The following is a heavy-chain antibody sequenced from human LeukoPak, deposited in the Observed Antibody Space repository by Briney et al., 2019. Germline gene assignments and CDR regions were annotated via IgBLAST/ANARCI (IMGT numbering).Heavy chain of an antibody. V-gene: IGHV5-51*01. D-gene: IGHD1-1*01. J-gene: IGHJ3*02. CDR1: GYIFTSYW. Sequence: GESLKISCKGSGYIFTSYWIGWVRHLPGKGREWLGIIYPGDSDTRYSPSFQGQVTTSADKSTSTAYLQWSSLKASDTAMYYCARAYNWNSLDAFDIWGQGTMVTVSS. CDR3: ARAYNWNSLDAFDI. CDR2: IYPGDSDT.